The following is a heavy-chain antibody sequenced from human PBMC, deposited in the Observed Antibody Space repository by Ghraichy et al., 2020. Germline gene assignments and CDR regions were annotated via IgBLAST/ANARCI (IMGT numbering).Heavy chain of an antibody. CDR1: GYSFTSYW. CDR2: IDPSDSYT. CDR3: ARLPVPGYSSSWYWGENNWFDP. D-gene: IGHD6-13*01. V-gene: IGHV5-10-1*01. Sequence: GESLNISCKGSGYSFTSYWISWVRQMPGKGLEWMGRIDPSDSYTNYSPSFQGHVTISADKSISTAYLQWSSPKASDTAMYYCARLPVPGYSSSWYWGENNWFDPWGQGTLVTVSS. J-gene: IGHJ5*02.